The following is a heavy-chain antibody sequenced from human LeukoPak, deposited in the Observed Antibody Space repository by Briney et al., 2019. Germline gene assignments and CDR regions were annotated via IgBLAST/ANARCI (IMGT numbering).Heavy chain of an antibody. V-gene: IGHV3-23*01. CDR2: ISGSGGST. J-gene: IGHJ3*02. Sequence: GGSLRLSCAASGFTFSSYAMGWVRQAPGKGLEWVSAISGSGGSTYYADSVKGRFTISRDNSKNSLYLQMNSLRAEDTAVYYCARSRPSSHIVVVVGASRVAFDIWGQGTMVTVSS. CDR3: ARSRPSSHIVVVVGASRVAFDI. D-gene: IGHD2-21*01. CDR1: GFTFSSYA.